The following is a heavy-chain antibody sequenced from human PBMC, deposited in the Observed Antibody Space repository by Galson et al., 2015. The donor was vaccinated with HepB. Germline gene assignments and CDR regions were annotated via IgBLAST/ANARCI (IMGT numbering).Heavy chain of an antibody. Sequence: SVKVSCKASRGTFNSFAVSWVRQAPGQGLEWMGGITPMFGAPHYAQKFKGRATINADKSTTTAHLELNSLTSEDTAIYYCALIPGMAVSGGLSYYYYAMDVWGQGTPVTVSS. D-gene: IGHD3-10*01. CDR1: RGTFNSFA. V-gene: IGHV1-69*06. CDR3: ALIPGMAVSGGLSYYYYAMDV. J-gene: IGHJ6*02. CDR2: ITPMFGAP.